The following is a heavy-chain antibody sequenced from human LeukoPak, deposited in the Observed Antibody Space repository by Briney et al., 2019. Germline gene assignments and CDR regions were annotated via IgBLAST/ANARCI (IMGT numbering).Heavy chain of an antibody. CDR2: ISYDGSNK. V-gene: IGHV3-30*04. CDR1: GFTFSSYA. D-gene: IGHD2-15*01. CDR3: ARGSSPDY. J-gene: IGHJ4*02. Sequence: GGSLRLSCAASGFTFSSYAMHWVRQAPGKGLEWVAVISYDGSNKYYADSVKGRFTISRDASKSTVSLQMNSLRAEDTAIYYCARGSSPDYWGQGTLVTVSS.